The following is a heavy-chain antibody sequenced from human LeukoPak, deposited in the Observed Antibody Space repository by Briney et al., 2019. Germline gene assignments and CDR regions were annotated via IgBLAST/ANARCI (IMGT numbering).Heavy chain of an antibody. CDR1: GFTFSSYA. Sequence: GGSLRLSCAASGFTFSSYAMSWVRQAPGKGLEWVSATSGSGGSTYYADSVKGRFTISRDNSKNTLYLQMNSLRAEDTAVYYCAKEGAASSGWYGDAFDIWGQGTMVTVSS. CDR3: AKEGAASSGWYGDAFDI. CDR2: TSGSGGST. J-gene: IGHJ3*02. D-gene: IGHD6-19*01. V-gene: IGHV3-23*01.